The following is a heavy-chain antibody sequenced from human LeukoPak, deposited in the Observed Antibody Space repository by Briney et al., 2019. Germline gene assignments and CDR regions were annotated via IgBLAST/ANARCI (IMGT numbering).Heavy chain of an antibody. V-gene: IGHV4-34*01. J-gene: IGHJ4*02. CDR2: INHSGST. CDR3: ARAYYGSGSYYNY. D-gene: IGHD3-10*01. Sequence: SETLSLTCAVHGGSFSGYYWSWIRQPPGQGLEWIGEINHSGSTNYNPSLKSRVTISVDTSKNQFSLKLSSVTAADTAVYYCARAYYGSGSYYNYWGQGTLVTVSS. CDR1: GGSFSGYY.